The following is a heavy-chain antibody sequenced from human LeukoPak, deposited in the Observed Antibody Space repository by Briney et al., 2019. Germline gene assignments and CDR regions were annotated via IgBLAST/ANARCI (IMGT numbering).Heavy chain of an antibody. V-gene: IGHV3-7*04. CDR1: GFTFSSYW. J-gene: IGHJ4*02. CDR3: SRGNGGNRFDS. D-gene: IGHD4-23*01. CDR2: IEQDGGEK. Sequence: GGSLRLSCAASGFTFSSYWTNWVRQAPGKGLEWVANIEQDGGEKNYVDSVKGRFTISRNNAENSLYLQMNSLGAEDTAVYYCSRGNGGNRFDSWGQGTLVTVSS.